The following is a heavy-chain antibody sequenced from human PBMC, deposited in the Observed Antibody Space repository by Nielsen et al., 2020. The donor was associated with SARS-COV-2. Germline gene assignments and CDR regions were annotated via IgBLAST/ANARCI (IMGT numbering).Heavy chain of an antibody. CDR1: GFTFNAYA. CDR3: AREGHSQSVIVINSYVDY. Sequence: GESLKISCAASGFTFNAYAMHWVRQAPGKGLEWVAVIRFDGSDKYYADFVKDRFTISRDNSKNILYLEMTSLRAEDTAVYYCAREGHSQSVIVINSYVDYWGQGTLVTVSS. V-gene: IGHV3-33*01. D-gene: IGHD3-10*01. J-gene: IGHJ4*02. CDR2: IRFDGSDK.